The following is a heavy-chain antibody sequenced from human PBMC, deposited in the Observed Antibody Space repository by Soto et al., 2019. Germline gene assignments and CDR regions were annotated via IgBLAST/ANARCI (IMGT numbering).Heavy chain of an antibody. D-gene: IGHD3-22*01. CDR3: ARLDKSPGYYYDSSGYYPGTNYFDY. J-gene: IGHJ4*02. Sequence: PSETLSLTCTVSVGSISSSSYYLGWIRQPPGKGLEWIGSIYYSWSTYYNPSLKSRVTISLDTSNNQFSLKLSSVTAADTAVYYCARLDKSPGYYYDSSGYYPGTNYFDYWGQGTLVTVS. CDR1: VGSISSSSYY. CDR2: IYYSWST. V-gene: IGHV4-39*01.